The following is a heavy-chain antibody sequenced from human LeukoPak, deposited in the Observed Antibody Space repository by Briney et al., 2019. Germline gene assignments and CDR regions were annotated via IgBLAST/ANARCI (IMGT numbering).Heavy chain of an antibody. CDR2: IIPIFGTA. V-gene: IGHV1-69*05. J-gene: IGHJ3*02. CDR1: GGTFSSYA. D-gene: IGHD2-21*02. CDR3: ARNPCGGDCYSDPNDAFDI. Sequence: SVKVSCKASGGTFSSYAISWVRQAPGQGLKWMGGIIPIFGTANYAQKFQGRVTITTDESTSTAYMELSSLRSEDTAVYYCARNPCGGDCYSDPNDAFDIWGQGTMVTVSS.